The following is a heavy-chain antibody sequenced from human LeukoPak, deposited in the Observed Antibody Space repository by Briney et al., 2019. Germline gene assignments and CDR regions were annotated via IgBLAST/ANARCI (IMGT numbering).Heavy chain of an antibody. D-gene: IGHD6-6*01. CDR2: INHSRST. V-gene: IGHV4-34*01. CDR3: ARGIAARHYYYYYMDV. CDR1: GGSFSGYN. J-gene: IGHJ6*03. Sequence: MPSETLSLTCAGYGGSFSGYNWSWIRQPPGKGLEWIGEINHSRSTNYNPSLKSRVTISVDTSKNQFSLKLSSVTAADTAVYYCARGIAARHYYYYYMDVWGKGTTVTVSS.